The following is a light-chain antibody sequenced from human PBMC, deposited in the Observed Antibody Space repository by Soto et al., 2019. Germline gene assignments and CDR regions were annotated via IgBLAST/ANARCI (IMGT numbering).Light chain of an antibody. CDR3: LQYSTWPPLYT. J-gene: IGKJ2*01. V-gene: IGKV3-15*01. CDR1: QGVSSY. CDR2: DAS. Sequence: EIVMTQSPAALSVSLGERVSLTCRASQGVSSYLAWYQQKPGQAPRLLISDASTRATDIPDRFSGSGSGTDFTLTISSLQSSDFAVYYCLQYSTWPPLYTFGQGTKLEIK.